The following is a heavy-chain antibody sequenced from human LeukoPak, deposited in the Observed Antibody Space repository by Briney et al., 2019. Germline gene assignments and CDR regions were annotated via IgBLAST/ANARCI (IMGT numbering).Heavy chain of an antibody. D-gene: IGHD3-3*01. V-gene: IGHV3-33*01. Sequence: GRSLRLSCAASGLTFRNYGMHWVRQAPGKGLEWVAVIWYDGSNQYYVDSVKGRFTVSRDNAKNTLYLQMNSLRAEDTAVYYCARDHDFWSGYYTPPSDYYYGMDVWGQGTTVTVSS. CDR2: IWYDGSNQ. CDR1: GLTFRNYG. CDR3: ARDHDFWSGYYTPPSDYYYGMDV. J-gene: IGHJ6*02.